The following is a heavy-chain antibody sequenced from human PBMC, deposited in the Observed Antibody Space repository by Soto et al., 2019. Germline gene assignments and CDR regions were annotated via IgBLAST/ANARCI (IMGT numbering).Heavy chain of an antibody. J-gene: IGHJ4*02. CDR3: ARDTDCTNGACYIGY. CDR2: ISAYNGNT. V-gene: IGHV1-18*01. D-gene: IGHD2-8*01. CDR1: GYTFTSYG. Sequence: QVQLVQSGTEVKKPGASVKVSCKASGYTFTSYGISWVRQAPGQGLEWMGWISAYNGNTNYAQKLQGRVTMTTDTSTSTDYMERRSLRSDDTAVYYCARDTDCTNGACYIGYWGQGTLVTVSS.